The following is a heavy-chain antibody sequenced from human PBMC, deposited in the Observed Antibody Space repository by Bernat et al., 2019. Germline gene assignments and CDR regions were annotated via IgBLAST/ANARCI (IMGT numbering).Heavy chain of an antibody. J-gene: IGHJ4*02. V-gene: IGHV3-33*01. CDR2: IWYDGSNK. Sequence: QVQLVESGGGVVQPGRSLRLPCAASGFTFSSYGMHWVRQAPGKGLEWVAVIWYDGSNKYYADSVKGRFTISRDNSKNTLYLQRNSLRAEDTAVYYCARVSSSSWYGAHYFDYWGQGTLVTVSS. CDR3: ARVSSSSWYGAHYFDY. D-gene: IGHD6-13*01. CDR1: GFTFSSYG.